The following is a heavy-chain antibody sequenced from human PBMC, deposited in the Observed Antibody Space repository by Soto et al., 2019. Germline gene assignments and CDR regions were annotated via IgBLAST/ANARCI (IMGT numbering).Heavy chain of an antibody. CDR2: INHSGST. V-gene: IGHV4-34*01. CDR1: GGSFSGYY. J-gene: IGHJ6*02. CDR3: ARGLKQLVLYYYYYGMDV. Sequence: PSETLSLTCAVYGGSFSGYYWSWIRQPPGKGLEWIGEINHSGSTNYNPSLKSRVTISVDTSKNQFSLKLSSVTAADTAVYYCARGLKQLVLYYYYYGMDVWGQGTTVTVSS. D-gene: IGHD6-6*01.